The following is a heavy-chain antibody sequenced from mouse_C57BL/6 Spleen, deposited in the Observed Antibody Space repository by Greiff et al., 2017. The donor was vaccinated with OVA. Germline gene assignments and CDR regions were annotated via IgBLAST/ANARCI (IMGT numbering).Heavy chain of an antibody. CDR3: ARLGSNDAMDY. V-gene: IGHV1-85*01. CDR2: IYPSDGST. D-gene: IGHD2-5*01. J-gene: IGHJ4*01. CDR1: GYTFTSYD. Sequence: VQVVESGPELVKPGASVKLSCKASGYTFTSYDINWVKQRPGQGLEWIGWIYPSDGSTKYNEKFKGKATLTVDTSSSTAYMGLQSLTSEDSAVYVSARLGSNDAMDYWGQGTSVTVSS.